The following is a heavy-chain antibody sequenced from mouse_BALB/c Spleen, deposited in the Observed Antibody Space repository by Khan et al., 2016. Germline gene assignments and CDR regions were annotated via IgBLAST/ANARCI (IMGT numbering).Heavy chain of an antibody. CDR3: ARFGYGPGFDV. CDR1: GYTFSSYW. V-gene: IGHV1-9*01. CDR2: ILPGSGST. Sequence: QVRLQQSGAELMKPGASVKISCKATGYTFSSYWIEWVKQRPGHGLEWIGEILPGSGSTNYNEKFKGKATFTADTSSNTAYMQLSSLTSEDSAVYYCARFGYGPGFDVWGAGTTVTVSS. D-gene: IGHD2-2*01. J-gene: IGHJ1*01.